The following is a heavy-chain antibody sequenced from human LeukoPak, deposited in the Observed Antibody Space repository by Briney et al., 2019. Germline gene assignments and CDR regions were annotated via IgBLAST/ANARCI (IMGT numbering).Heavy chain of an antibody. Sequence: PSETLSLICAVYGGSFSGYYWSWIRQPPGKGLEWIGEINHSGSTNYNPSLKSRVTISVDTSKNQFSLKLSSVTAADTAVYYCARGLDYDSSGYYYFDYWGQGTLVTVSS. CDR1: GGSFSGYY. J-gene: IGHJ4*02. CDR3: ARGLDYDSSGYYYFDY. D-gene: IGHD3-22*01. V-gene: IGHV4-34*01. CDR2: INHSGST.